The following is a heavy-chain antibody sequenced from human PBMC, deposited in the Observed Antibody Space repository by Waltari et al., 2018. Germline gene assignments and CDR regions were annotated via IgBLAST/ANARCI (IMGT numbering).Heavy chain of an antibody. CDR3: ARGVSLWVTTPGY. CDR2: IFTSGTT. CDR1: GGSISSGSYY. Sequence: QVQLQESGPGLVKPSQTLSLTCPVSGGSISSGSYYWNWIRQPAGKGLEWIGYIFTSGTTNYNPSLKSRVTISVDTSKNQFSLKLSAVTAADTAVYYCARGVSLWVTTPGYWGQGTLVTVSS. D-gene: IGHD4-17*01. V-gene: IGHV4-61*09. J-gene: IGHJ4*02.